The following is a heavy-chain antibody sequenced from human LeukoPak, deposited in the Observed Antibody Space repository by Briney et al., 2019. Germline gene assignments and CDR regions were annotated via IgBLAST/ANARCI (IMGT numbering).Heavy chain of an antibody. V-gene: IGHV3-66*01. CDR2: IYSGGST. D-gene: IGHD2-21*02. Sequence: GGSLRLSCAASGFTVSSNYMSWVRQAPGKGLEWVSVIYSGGSTYYADSVKGRFTISRDNSKNTLYLQMNSLRAEDTAVYYCAKYYIVVVTASSFFDYWGQGTLVTVSS. CDR1: GFTVSSNY. CDR3: AKYYIVVVTASSFFDY. J-gene: IGHJ4*02.